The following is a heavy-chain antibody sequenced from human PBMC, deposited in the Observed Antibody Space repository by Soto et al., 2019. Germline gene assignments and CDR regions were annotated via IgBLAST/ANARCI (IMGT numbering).Heavy chain of an antibody. CDR1: GGSISSSSYY. CDR3: ARQDWNYAGYFDY. D-gene: IGHD1-7*01. V-gene: IGHV4-39*01. Sequence: SETLSLTCTVSGGSISSSSYYWGWIRQPPGKGLEWIGSIYYSGSTYYNPSLKSRVTISVDTSKNQFSLKLSSVTAADTAVYYCARQDWNYAGYFDYWGQGTLVT. J-gene: IGHJ4*02. CDR2: IYYSGST.